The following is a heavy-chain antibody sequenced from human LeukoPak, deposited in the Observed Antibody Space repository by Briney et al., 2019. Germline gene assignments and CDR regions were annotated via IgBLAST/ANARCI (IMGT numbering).Heavy chain of an antibody. CDR2: INHSGST. J-gene: IGHJ4*02. CDR1: GGSFSGYY. CDR3: ARGLIEYSSSSEHFDY. V-gene: IGHV4-34*01. D-gene: IGHD6-6*01. Sequence: PSETLSLTCAVYGGSFSGYYWSWIRQPPGKGLEWIGEINHSGSTNYNPSLKSRVTISVDTSKNQFSLKLSSVTAADTAVYYCARGLIEYSSSSEHFDYWGQGNLVNVSS.